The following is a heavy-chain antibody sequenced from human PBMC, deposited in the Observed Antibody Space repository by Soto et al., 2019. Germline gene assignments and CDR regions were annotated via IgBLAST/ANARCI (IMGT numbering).Heavy chain of an antibody. Sequence: SETLSLTCTVSGGSISSSSYYWGWIRQPPGKRLEWIGSIYYSGSTYYNPSLKSRVTISVDTSKNQFSLQLRSVTAADTAVYYCARLKESAAGTYYYYYMEVWGKGTTVNVSS. CDR2: IYYSGST. J-gene: IGHJ6*03. V-gene: IGHV4-39*01. CDR1: GGSISSSSYY. D-gene: IGHD6-13*01. CDR3: ARLKESAAGTYYYYYMEV.